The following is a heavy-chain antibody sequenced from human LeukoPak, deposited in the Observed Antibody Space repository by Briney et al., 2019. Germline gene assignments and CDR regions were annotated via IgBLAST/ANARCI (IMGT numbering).Heavy chain of an antibody. CDR3: ARVKGFWKSIDY. J-gene: IGHJ4*02. CDR2: IYYSGST. Sequence: SETLSLTCTVSGGSISSYYWSWIRQPPGKGLEWIGYIYYSGSTNYNPSLKSRVTISVDTSKNQFSLKLSSVTAADTAVYYCARVKGFWKSIDYWGQRTLVTVSS. V-gene: IGHV4-59*01. CDR1: GGSISSYY. D-gene: IGHD1-1*01.